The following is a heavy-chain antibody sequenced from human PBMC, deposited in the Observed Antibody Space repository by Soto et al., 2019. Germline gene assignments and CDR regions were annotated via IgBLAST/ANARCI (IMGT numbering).Heavy chain of an antibody. V-gene: IGHV3-43*01. Sequence: GALRLSCAASGFTFDDYTMHWVRQAPGKGLEWVSLISWDGGSTYYADSVKGRFTISRDNSKNSLYLQMNSLRTEDTALYYCAKDIQAARPNLYYYYYGMDVWGQGTTVTVSS. J-gene: IGHJ6*02. CDR2: ISWDGGST. CDR3: AKDIQAARPNLYYYYYGMDV. D-gene: IGHD6-6*01. CDR1: GFTFDDYT.